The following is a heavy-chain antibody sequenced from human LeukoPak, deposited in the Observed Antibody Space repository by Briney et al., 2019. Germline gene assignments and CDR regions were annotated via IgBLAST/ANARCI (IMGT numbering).Heavy chain of an antibody. D-gene: IGHD3-9*01. Sequence: SETLSLTCTVSGYSISSGYYWGWIRQPPGKGLEWIGSIYHSGRTFYNPSLKSRVTISVDTSKNQFSLKLSSVTAADTAVYYCARVELRYFDWFPRWFDPWGQGTLVTVSS. CDR2: IYHSGRT. J-gene: IGHJ5*02. CDR3: ARVELRYFDWFPRWFDP. CDR1: GYSISSGYY. V-gene: IGHV4-38-2*02.